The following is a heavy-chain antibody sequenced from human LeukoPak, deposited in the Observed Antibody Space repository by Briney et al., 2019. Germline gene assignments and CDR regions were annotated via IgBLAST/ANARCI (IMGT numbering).Heavy chain of an antibody. Sequence: GGSLRLSCAASGFTFSTYEMHWVRQAPGKGLEWVSYISSSDSTMYYTDSVKGRFTISRDNAKNSLFLQMNSLRAEDTAVYYGAREIVGATKSPGFFDYWGQGTLVTVSS. CDR1: GFTFSTYE. J-gene: IGHJ4*02. D-gene: IGHD1-26*01. V-gene: IGHV3-48*03. CDR3: AREIVGATKSPGFFDY. CDR2: ISSSDSTM.